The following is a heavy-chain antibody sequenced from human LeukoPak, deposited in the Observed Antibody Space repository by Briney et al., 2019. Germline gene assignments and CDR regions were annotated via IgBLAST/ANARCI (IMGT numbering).Heavy chain of an antibody. CDR2: IYYSGST. V-gene: IGHV4-59*01. Sequence: SETLSLTCTVSGGSISSYYWSWIRQPPGKGLEWIGYIYYSGSTNYNPSPKSRVTISVDTSKNQFSLKLSSVTAADTAVYYCARESYYDSSGHLPPFDIWGQGTMVTVSS. CDR3: ARESYYDSSGHLPPFDI. CDR1: GGSISSYY. D-gene: IGHD3-22*01. J-gene: IGHJ3*02.